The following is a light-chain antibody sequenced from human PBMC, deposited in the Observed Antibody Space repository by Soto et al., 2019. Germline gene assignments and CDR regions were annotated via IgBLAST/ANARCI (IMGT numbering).Light chain of an antibody. V-gene: IGKV3-20*01. J-gene: IGKJ1*01. CDR3: QQYGSSPT. Sequence: IVLTQSPGTLSLSPGERATLSCRASQSISSIYLAWYQHRPGQAPRLLIYGISTRATGIPDRFSGSGSATDFTLTISRLEPEDSALYSCQQYGSSPTFXHRTKVDIK. CDR1: QSISSIY. CDR2: GIS.